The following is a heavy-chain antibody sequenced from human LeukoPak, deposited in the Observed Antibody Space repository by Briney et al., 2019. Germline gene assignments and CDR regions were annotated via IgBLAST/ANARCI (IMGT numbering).Heavy chain of an antibody. CDR3: ARLPYYYGSGPMDV. CDR1: GYTFTSYG. CDR2: ISAYNGNT. J-gene: IGHJ6*02. V-gene: IGHV1-18*01. D-gene: IGHD3-10*01. Sequence: GASVKVSCKASGYTFTSYGISWVRQAPGQGLEWMGRISAYNGNTNYAQKLQGRVTMTTDTSTSTAYMELRSLRSDDTAVYYCARLPYYYGSGPMDVWGQGTTVTVSS.